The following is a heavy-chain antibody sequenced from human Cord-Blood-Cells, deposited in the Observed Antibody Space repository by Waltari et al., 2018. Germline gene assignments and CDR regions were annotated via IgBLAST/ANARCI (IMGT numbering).Heavy chain of an antibody. CDR1: GGSVSSGSYY. CDR2: IYYSGST. Sequence: QVQLQESGPGLVKPSETLSLTCTVSGGSVSSGSYYWSWIRQPPGKGLEWIGYIYYSGSTNYNPSLKSRVTISVDTSKNQFSLKLSSVTAADTAVYYCARERIRAVAGTGNWFDPWGQGTLVTVSS. J-gene: IGHJ5*02. V-gene: IGHV4-61*01. D-gene: IGHD6-19*01. CDR3: ARERIRAVAGTGNWFDP.